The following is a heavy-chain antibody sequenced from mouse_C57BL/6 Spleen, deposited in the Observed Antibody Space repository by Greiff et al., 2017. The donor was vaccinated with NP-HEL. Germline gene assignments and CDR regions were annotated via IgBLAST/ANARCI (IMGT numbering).Heavy chain of an antibody. CDR2: ISSGSSTI. V-gene: IGHV5-17*01. J-gene: IGHJ4*01. D-gene: IGHD1-1*01. Sequence: EVQVVESGGGLVKPGGSLKLSCAASGFTFSDYGMHWVRQAPEKGLEWVAYISSGSSTIYYADTVKGRFTISRDNAKNTLFLQMTSLRSEDTAMYYCARDFTYYGSSYGAMDYWGQGTSVTVSS. CDR1: GFTFSDYG. CDR3: ARDFTYYGSSYGAMDY.